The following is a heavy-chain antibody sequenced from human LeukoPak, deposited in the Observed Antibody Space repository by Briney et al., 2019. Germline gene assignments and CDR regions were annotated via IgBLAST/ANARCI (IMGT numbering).Heavy chain of an antibody. CDR1: GGTFSSYA. CDR2: IIPIFGTA. CDR3: ARVHPPIVPAASFDP. D-gene: IGHD2-2*01. Sequence: GSSVKVSCKASGGTFSSYAISWVRQAPGQGLEWMGGIIPIFGTANYAQKFQGRVTITADKSTSTAYMEPSSLRSEDTAVYYCARVHPPIVPAASFDPWGQGTLVTVSS. J-gene: IGHJ5*02. V-gene: IGHV1-69*06.